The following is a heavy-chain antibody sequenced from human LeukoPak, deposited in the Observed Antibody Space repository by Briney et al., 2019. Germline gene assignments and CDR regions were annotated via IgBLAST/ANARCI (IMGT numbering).Heavy chain of an antibody. D-gene: IGHD5-18*01. Sequence: SQTLSLTCTVSGNSLSSGDYYWSWIRQPPGEGLEWIGYIYYTGSTYYNPSLKSRLTISVDTSKNQFSLRLSSVTAEVTALYYCARDHSARGYGYGYYVYWGQGTLVTVSS. V-gene: IGHV4-30-4*08. CDR2: IYYTGST. J-gene: IGHJ4*02. CDR1: GNSLSSGDYY. CDR3: ARDHSARGYGYGYYVY.